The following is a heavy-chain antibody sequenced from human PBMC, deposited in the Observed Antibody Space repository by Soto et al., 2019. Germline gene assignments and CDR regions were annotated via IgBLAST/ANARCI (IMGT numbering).Heavy chain of an antibody. CDR2: IYWDDDK. J-gene: IGHJ3*01. V-gene: IGHV2-5*02. D-gene: IGHD3-16*01. Sequence: QITLKESGPTLVNPTQTLTLTCTFSGFSLSSSRVGVGWIRQPPGKALEWLAIIYWDDDKCYSPSLESRLAITKDTSKNQVVLTMTNLDPVDTGTYYCAHIMITFGGVTALDAFDFWGQGTMVTVSS. CDR1: GFSLSSSRVG. CDR3: AHIMITFGGVTALDAFDF.